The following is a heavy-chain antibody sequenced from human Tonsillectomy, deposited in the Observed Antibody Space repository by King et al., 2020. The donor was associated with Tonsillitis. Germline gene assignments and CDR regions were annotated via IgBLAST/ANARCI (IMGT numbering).Heavy chain of an antibody. CDR3: ARRWGGSFVAFDI. Sequence: VQLPQWGAGLLKPSETLSLTCAVYGGSFSGYYWSWIRQPPGKGLEWIGEINHSGSTNYNPSLKSRVTISVDTSKNQFSLKLSSVTAADTAVYYCARRWGGSFVAFDIWGQGTMVTVSS. J-gene: IGHJ3*02. D-gene: IGHD3-16*01. V-gene: IGHV4-34*01. CDR1: GGSFSGYY. CDR2: INHSGST.